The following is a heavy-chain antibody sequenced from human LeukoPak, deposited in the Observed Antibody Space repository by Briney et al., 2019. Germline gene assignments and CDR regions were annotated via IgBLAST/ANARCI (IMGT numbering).Heavy chain of an antibody. D-gene: IGHD3-10*01. Sequence: SGPTLAKPTQTLTLTCSFSGFSLTPSGVGVGWIRQPPGKALEWLALIYWNDAKRYSPSLKSRLTGTKATSKNLVVLTLTKLDPMYTATCYCVHTAYVGEFFLDYWDHGALVTVSS. J-gene: IGHJ4*01. CDR1: GFSLTPSGVG. CDR3: VHTAYVGEFFLDY. V-gene: IGHV2-5*01. CDR2: IYWNDAK.